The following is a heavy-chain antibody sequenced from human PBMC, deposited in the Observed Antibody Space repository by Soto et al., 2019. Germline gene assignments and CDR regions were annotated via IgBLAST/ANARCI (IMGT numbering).Heavy chain of an antibody. J-gene: IGHJ6*02. V-gene: IGHV5-51*01. CDR2: IYPGDSDT. CDR3: ARQPSIATLTDYYYYGMDV. CDR1: GYSFTSYW. D-gene: IGHD6-6*01. Sequence: GESLKISCKGSGYSFTSYWIGWVRQMPGKGLEWMGIIYPGDSDTRYSPSFQGQVTISADKSISTAYLQWNSLKASDTAMYYCARQPSIATLTDYYYYGMDVWGQGTTVTVSS.